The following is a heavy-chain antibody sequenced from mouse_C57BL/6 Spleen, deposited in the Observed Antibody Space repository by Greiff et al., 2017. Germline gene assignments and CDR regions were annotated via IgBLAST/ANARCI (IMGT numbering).Heavy chain of an antibody. CDR1: GYTFTSYW. Sequence: VQLQQPGAELVRPGSSVKLSCKASGYTFTSYWMHWVKQRPIQGLEWIGNIDPSDSETPYNQKFKDKATLTVDKSSSTAYMQLSSLTSEDSAVYYCARKESSYFDYWGQGTTLTVSS. CDR3: ARKESSYFDY. D-gene: IGHD1-1*01. J-gene: IGHJ2*01. CDR2: IDPSDSET. V-gene: IGHV1-52*01.